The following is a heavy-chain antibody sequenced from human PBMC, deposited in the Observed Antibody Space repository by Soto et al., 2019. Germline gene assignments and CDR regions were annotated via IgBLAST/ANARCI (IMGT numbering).Heavy chain of an antibody. J-gene: IGHJ6*02. V-gene: IGHV1-2*04. Sequence: ASVKVSCKASGYTFTGYSMHWVRQAPGQGLEWMGWINPNSGGTNYAQKFQGWVTMTRDTSISTAYMELSRLRSDDTAVYYCARELGGQAPRGYYYGMDVWGQGTTVTVS. CDR2: INPNSGGT. D-gene: IGHD3-16*01. CDR3: ARELGGQAPRGYYYGMDV. CDR1: GYTFTGYS.